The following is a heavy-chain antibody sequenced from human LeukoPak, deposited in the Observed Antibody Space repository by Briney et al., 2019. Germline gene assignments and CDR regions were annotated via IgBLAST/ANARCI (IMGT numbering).Heavy chain of an antibody. CDR3: ARGLTTVRGVTPRPFDY. D-gene: IGHD3-10*01. CDR2: INPNSGGT. CDR1: GYTFTGYY. J-gene: IGHJ4*02. V-gene: IGHV1-2*02. Sequence: ASVKGSCKASGYTFTGYYMHWVRQAPGQGLEWMGSINPNSGGTNYAQKFQGRVTMTRDTSIGTAYMELSRLRSDDTAVYYCARGLTTVRGVTPRPFDYWGQGTLVTVSS.